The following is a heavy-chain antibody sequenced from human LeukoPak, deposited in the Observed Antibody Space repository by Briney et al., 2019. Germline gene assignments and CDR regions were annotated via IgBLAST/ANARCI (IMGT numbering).Heavy chain of an antibody. D-gene: IGHD3-22*01. Sequence: PGGSLRLSCTASGFIFSSFWMAWVRQAPGKGLEWVANIKQDGSIQFYGDSVKGRFTISRDNAKNSLYLQMNNLRAEDTALYYCATSYDSSGRDWGQGTLVTVSS. J-gene: IGHJ4*02. CDR2: IKQDGSIQ. CDR1: GFIFSSFW. V-gene: IGHV3-7*01. CDR3: ATSYDSSGRD.